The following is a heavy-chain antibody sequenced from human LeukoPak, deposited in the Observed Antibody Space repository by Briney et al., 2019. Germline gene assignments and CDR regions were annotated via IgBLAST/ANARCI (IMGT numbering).Heavy chain of an antibody. J-gene: IGHJ4*02. CDR1: GNTFTGYY. D-gene: IGHD6-19*01. Sequence: VASVKVYCKASGNTFTGYYMHWVRQSPGQGLEWMGRINPNSGGTNYAQKFQGRVTMTRDTSISTAYMELSRLRSDDTAVYYCSVAATWDYWGQGTLVTVSS. CDR2: INPNSGGT. CDR3: SVAATWDY. V-gene: IGHV1-2*06.